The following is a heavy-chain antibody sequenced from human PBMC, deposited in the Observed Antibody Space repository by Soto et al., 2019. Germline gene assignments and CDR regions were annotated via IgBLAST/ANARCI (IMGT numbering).Heavy chain of an antibody. CDR1: GFTFDAYA. CDR2: INWTSGSI. D-gene: IGHD6-6*01. J-gene: IGHJ4*02. Sequence: EVQLVESGGGLVQPGRSLRLSCAASGFTFDAYAMHWVRQATGKGLEWVSSINWTSGSIGYADSVKGRFTISRDNAKNSLYLQMNSLRAEDTALYYCAKDDYSSSSGMDYWGQGTLVTVSS. CDR3: AKDDYSSSSGMDY. V-gene: IGHV3-9*01.